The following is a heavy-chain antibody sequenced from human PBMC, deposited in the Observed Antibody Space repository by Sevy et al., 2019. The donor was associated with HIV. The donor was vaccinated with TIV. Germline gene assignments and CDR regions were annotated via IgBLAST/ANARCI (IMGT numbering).Heavy chain of an antibody. V-gene: IGHV3-23*01. CDR3: ARLPGGYNFSYYCYYYYGMDV. CDR2: ITGSGDTT. Sequence: GGSLRLSCAATGFTFSDYSMSWVRQAPGMGLEWVSTITGSGDTTYYAESVKGRFIISRDNSKNTVYLQLNSLRAEETAVYFCARLPGGYNFSYYCYYYYGMDVWGQGTTVTVSS. CDR1: GFTFSDYS. J-gene: IGHJ6*02. D-gene: IGHD5-18*01.